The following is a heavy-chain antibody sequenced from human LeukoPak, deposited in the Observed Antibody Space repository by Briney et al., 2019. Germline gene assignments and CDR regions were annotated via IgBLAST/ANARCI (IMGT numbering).Heavy chain of an antibody. CDR3: ARDRRDGYNDY. CDR2: ISSSSSYI. Sequence: GGSLRLSCAASGFTFSSYSMNWVRQAPGKGLEWVSSISSSSSYIYYADSVKGRFTISRDNAKNSLYLQMNSRRAEDTAVYYCARDRRDGYNDYWGQGTLVTVSS. D-gene: IGHD5-24*01. CDR1: GFTFSSYS. J-gene: IGHJ4*02. V-gene: IGHV3-21*01.